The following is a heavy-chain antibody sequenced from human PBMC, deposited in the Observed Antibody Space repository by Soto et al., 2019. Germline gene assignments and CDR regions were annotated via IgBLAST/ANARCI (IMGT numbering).Heavy chain of an antibody. J-gene: IGHJ4*02. CDR3: AKDRLGGNFDY. CDR2: ISGTGGST. Sequence: EVQVLDSGGGLVQPGGSLRLSCAASGFTFNNYAMNWVRQAPGKGLEWVATISGTGGSTYYADSVKGRFTISRDNSKNTLYLQMNSLRVDDTAVYYCAKDRLGGNFDYWGQGTQVTVSS. CDR1: GFTFNNYA. V-gene: IGHV3-23*01.